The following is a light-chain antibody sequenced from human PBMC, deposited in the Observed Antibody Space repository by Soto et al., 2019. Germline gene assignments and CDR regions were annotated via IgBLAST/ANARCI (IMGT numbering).Light chain of an antibody. CDR3: RSYTSSSTYV. CDR1: SSDVGGSNY. J-gene: IGLJ1*01. CDR2: EVS. V-gene: IGLV2-14*01. Sequence: QSALTQPASVSGSPGQSITISCTGTSSDVGGSNYVPWYQQHPGKAPKLMIYEVSKRPSGVSNRFSGSTSGNTASLTISGLQAEDEADYYCRSYTSSSTYVFGPGTKVTVL.